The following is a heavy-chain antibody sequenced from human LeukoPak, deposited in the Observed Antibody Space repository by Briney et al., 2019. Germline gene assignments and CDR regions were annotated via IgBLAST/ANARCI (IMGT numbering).Heavy chain of an antibody. V-gene: IGHV1-46*01. Sequence: ASVKVSCKASGYTFTSYYMHWVRQAPGQGLEWMGIINPSGGSTSYAQKFQGRVTMTRDTSASTVYMGLSSLRSEDTAVYYCATGGWIRGPSDYWGQGTLVTVSS. J-gene: IGHJ4*02. D-gene: IGHD5-18*01. CDR1: GYTFTSYY. CDR2: INPSGGST. CDR3: ATGGWIRGPSDY.